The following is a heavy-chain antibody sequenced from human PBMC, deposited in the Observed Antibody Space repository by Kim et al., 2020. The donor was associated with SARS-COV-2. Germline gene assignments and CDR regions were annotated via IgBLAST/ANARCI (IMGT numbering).Heavy chain of an antibody. Sequence: SETLSLTCTVSGGSISRGGYYWSWIRQPPGKGLEWIGYIYDSGSTYYNPSLKSRLTISLDTSKNQFSLNLSSVTAADTAVYYCATTLAAAGLDPWGLGTL. V-gene: IGHV4-30-4*02. CDR1: GGSISRGGYY. D-gene: IGHD6-13*01. CDR3: ATTLAAAGLDP. CDR2: IYDSGST. J-gene: IGHJ5*02.